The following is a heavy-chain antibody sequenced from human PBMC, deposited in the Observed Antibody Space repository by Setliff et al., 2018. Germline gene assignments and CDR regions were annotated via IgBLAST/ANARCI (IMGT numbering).Heavy chain of an antibody. CDR1: GGSFSGYQ. CDR3: ARDRTAYTYGLDV. V-gene: IGHV4-59*01. J-gene: IGHJ6*02. Sequence: PSETLSLTCGVHGGSFSGYQWTWIRQPPGKGLEWIGYIYHNGNTNFNPSLRSRVNMSVDTSNNQFVLNLKAVTAADTAVYYCARDRTAYTYGLDVWGQGTTVTVSS. CDR2: IYHNGNT. D-gene: IGHD3-16*01.